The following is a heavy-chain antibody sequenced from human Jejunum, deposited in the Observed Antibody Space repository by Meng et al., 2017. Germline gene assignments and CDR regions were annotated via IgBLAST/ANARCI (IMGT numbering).Heavy chain of an antibody. CDR3: ARPADSSLDY. Sequence: QVRLGASGGGLGQPGWSLIPSCAISGFSFSDIFMCWIRQAPGKGLELISYIDESGSHKYHADSVKGRFTISRDNSKNSLYLEMNSLRVEDTAVYYCARPADSSLDYWGQGTLVTVSS. CDR1: GFSFSDIF. CDR2: IDESGSHK. D-gene: IGHD6-6*01. J-gene: IGHJ4*02. V-gene: IGHV3-11*01.